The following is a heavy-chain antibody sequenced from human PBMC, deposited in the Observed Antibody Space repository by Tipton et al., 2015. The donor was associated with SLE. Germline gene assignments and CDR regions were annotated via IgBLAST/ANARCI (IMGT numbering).Heavy chain of an antibody. Sequence: TLSLTCAVSGASISGSSWWSWVRQPPGKGLEWIGEIYHSGSTTYTNYNPSLKRRVTISVDNSKNQFSLNLNSVTAADTAVYYCAIPTVGATGGFDSWGHGTLVIVSS. V-gene: IGHV4-4*02. J-gene: IGHJ4*01. D-gene: IGHD1-26*01. CDR3: AIPTVGATGGFDS. CDR2: IYHSGSTTYT. CDR1: GASISGSSW.